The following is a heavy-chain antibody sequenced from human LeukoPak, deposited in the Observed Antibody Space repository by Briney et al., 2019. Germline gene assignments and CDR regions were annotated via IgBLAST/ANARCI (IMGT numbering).Heavy chain of an antibody. Sequence: SETLSLTCAVYGGSFSGYYWSWIRQPPGKGLEWIGEINHSGSTNYNPSLKSRATISVDTSKNQFSLKLSSVTAADTAVYYCAREDASGSYYNWFDPWGQGTLVTVSS. CDR2: INHSGST. D-gene: IGHD3-10*01. J-gene: IGHJ5*02. CDR3: AREDASGSYYNWFDP. CDR1: GGSFSGYY. V-gene: IGHV4-34*01.